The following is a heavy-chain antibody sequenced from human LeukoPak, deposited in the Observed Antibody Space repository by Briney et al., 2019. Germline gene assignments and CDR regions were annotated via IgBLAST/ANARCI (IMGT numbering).Heavy chain of an antibody. D-gene: IGHD6-19*01. J-gene: IGHJ5*02. CDR3: ARGVRQWLVRAIWFDP. CDR2: INPSGGST. V-gene: IGHV1-46*01. CDR1: GYTFTGYY. Sequence: ASVKVSCKASGYTFTGYYMHWVRQAPGQGLEWMGIINPSGGSTSYAQKFQGRVTMTRDMSTSTVYMELSSLRSEDTAVYYCARGVRQWLVRAIWFDPWGQGTLVTVSS.